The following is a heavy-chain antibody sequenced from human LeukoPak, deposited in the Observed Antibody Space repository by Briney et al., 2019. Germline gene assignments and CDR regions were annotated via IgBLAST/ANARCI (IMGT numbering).Heavy chain of an antibody. J-gene: IGHJ4*02. CDR3: ASLGSRDF. CDR1: GASISSNNYW. V-gene: IGHV4-61*02. CDR2: VYTGSA. D-gene: IGHD3-10*01. Sequence: SETLSLTCTVSGASISSNNYWWNWIPQPAGKGLEWIGRVYTGSANYNPSLKSRVDISVDTSKNHFSLKLTSVTAADTAVYYCASLGSRDFWGQGTLVTVSS.